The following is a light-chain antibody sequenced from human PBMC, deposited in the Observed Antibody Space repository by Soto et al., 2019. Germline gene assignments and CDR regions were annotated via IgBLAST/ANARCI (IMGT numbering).Light chain of an antibody. Sequence: EIVMTQSPATLSVSPGERATLSCRASQSVGTNLVWYQHKPGQAPRPLIYGASIRATGIPARFSASGSGTEFTLTISSLQSEDSAVYFCQQYYYWPPYTFGQGTKVDNK. J-gene: IGKJ2*01. CDR2: GAS. CDR1: QSVGTN. V-gene: IGKV3-15*01. CDR3: QQYYYWPPYT.